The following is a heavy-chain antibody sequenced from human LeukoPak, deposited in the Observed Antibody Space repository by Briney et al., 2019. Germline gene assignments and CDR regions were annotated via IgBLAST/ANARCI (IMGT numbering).Heavy chain of an antibody. D-gene: IGHD3-3*01. Sequence: PSETLSLTCTVSGGSISSYYWSWIRQPAGKGLEWIGRIYTSGSTNYNPSLKSRVTMSVDTSKNQFSLKLSSVTAADTAVYYCAREPYYDFWSGYPHLGGGFDYWGQGTLVTVSS. V-gene: IGHV4-4*07. CDR2: IYTSGST. CDR3: AREPYYDFWSGYPHLGGGFDY. J-gene: IGHJ4*02. CDR1: GGSISSYY.